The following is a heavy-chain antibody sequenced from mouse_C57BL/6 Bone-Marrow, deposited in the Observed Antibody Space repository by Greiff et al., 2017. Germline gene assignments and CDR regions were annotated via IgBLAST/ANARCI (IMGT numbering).Heavy chain of an antibody. CDR2: ISYDGSN. Sequence: DVKLVESGPGLVKPSQSLSLTCSVTGYSITSGYYWNWIRQFPGNKLEWMGYISYDGSNNYNPSLKNRISITRDTSKNQFFLKLNSVTTEDTATYYCASHMDYWGQGTSVTVSS. J-gene: IGHJ4*01. V-gene: IGHV3-6*01. CDR3: ASHMDY. CDR1: GYSITSGYY.